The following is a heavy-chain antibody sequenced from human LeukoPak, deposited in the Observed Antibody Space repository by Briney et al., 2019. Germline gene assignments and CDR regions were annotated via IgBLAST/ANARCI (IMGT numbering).Heavy chain of an antibody. CDR2: IIPIFGTA. Sequence: VASVKVSCKASGGTFSSYAISWVRQAPGQGLEWMGGIIPIFGTANYAQKFQGRVTITADESTSTAYMELSSLRSEDTAVYYCAREYYYDSSGYADYWGQGTLVTVSS. CDR3: AREYYYDSSGYADY. D-gene: IGHD3-22*01. J-gene: IGHJ4*02. V-gene: IGHV1-69*13. CDR1: GGTFSSYA.